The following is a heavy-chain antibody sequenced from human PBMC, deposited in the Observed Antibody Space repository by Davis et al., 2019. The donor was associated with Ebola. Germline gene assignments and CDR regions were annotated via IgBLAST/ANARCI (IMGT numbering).Heavy chain of an antibody. CDR3: ARDGHRSDSSNFFNY. CDR1: GASISSYY. V-gene: IGHV4-59*01. J-gene: IGHJ4*02. D-gene: IGHD6-6*01. CDR2: GHYTGST. Sequence: MPSETLSLTCTVSGASISSYYWSWIRQPPGKGLEWIGYGHYTGSTSYNPSLESRVTISVDTSKNRFSLKVSSVTAADTAVYYCARDGHRSDSSNFFNYWGQGALVTVSS.